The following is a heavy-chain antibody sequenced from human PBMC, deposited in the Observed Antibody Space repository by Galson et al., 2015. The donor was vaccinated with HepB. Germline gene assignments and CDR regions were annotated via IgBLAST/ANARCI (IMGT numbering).Heavy chain of an antibody. J-gene: IGHJ2*01. CDR2: ISSSSSYI. D-gene: IGHD7-27*01. CDR3: ARVSGDDWYFDL. Sequence: SLRLSCAASGFTFSSYSMNWVRQAPGKGLEWVSSISSSSSYIYYADSVKGRFTISRDNAKNSLYLQMNSLRAEDTDVYYCARVSGDDWYFDLWGRGTLVTVSS. CDR1: GFTFSSYS. V-gene: IGHV3-21*01.